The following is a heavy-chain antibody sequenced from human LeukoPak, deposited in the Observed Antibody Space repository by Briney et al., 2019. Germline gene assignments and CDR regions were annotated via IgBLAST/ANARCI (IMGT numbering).Heavy chain of an antibody. CDR3: ARERVDTAMVDRYYFDY. D-gene: IGHD5-18*01. V-gene: IGHV3-7*01. J-gene: IGHJ4*02. CDR2: IKQDGSEK. CDR1: GFNFSSYW. Sequence: PGGSLRLSCAASGFNFSSYWMSWVRQAPGKGLEWVANIKQDGSEKYYVDSVKGRFTISRDNAKNSLYLQMNSLRAEDTAVYYCARERVDTAMVDRYYFDYWGQGTLVTVSS.